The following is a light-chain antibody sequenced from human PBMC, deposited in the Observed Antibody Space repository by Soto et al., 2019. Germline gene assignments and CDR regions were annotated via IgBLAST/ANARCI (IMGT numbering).Light chain of an antibody. V-gene: IGKV3-15*01. Sequence: LSLSPGERVSLSCRASQSVNSKLAWYQQKPGQAPRLLIYGASTRATGIPARFSGSGSGTEFTLTISSLQSEDFAVYFCQQYNNWPPITFGQGTRLEIK. CDR2: GAS. J-gene: IGKJ5*01. CDR1: QSVNSK. CDR3: QQYNNWPPIT.